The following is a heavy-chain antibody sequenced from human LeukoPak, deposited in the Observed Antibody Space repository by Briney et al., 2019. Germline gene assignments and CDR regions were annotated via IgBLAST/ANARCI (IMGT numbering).Heavy chain of an antibody. CDR2: IYYSEST. CDR1: SVSMTSGDYY. CDR3: ASMVAATNWFDP. Sequence: SETLSLTCTVSSVSMTSGDYYCSWISQPPGKGLEWIGYIYYSESTYYNPSLKSRITFSVDTSKNHFSLKLTSVTAADTAVYYCASMVAATNWFDPWGRGTVVTVSS. V-gene: IGHV4-30-4*01. J-gene: IGHJ5*02. D-gene: IGHD2-15*01.